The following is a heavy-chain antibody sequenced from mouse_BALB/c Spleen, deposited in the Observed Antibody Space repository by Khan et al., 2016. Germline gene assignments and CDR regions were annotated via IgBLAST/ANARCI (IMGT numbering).Heavy chain of an antibody. J-gene: IGHJ4*01. CDR1: GDSITSGY. V-gene: IGHV3-8*02. CDR3: ARYDGSSYVRAMDY. D-gene: IGHD1-1*01. CDR2: ISYSGST. Sequence: EVQLQESGPSLVKPSQTLSLTCSVTGDSITSGYWNWIRKFPGNKLEYMGYISYSGSTYYNPSLKSRISITRDTSKNLYYLRLNSVTTEDTATYYCARYDGSSYVRAMDYWGQGTSVTVSS.